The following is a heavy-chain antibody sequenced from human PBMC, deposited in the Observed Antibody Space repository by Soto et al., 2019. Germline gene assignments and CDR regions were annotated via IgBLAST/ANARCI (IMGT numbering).Heavy chain of an antibody. CDR3: AKGRSYYYYYGVDV. J-gene: IGHJ6*02. CDR2: IIDSGAST. CDR1: AFTFSAYA. V-gene: IGHV3-23*01. Sequence: GGSLRLSCAASAFTFSAYAMSWVRQAPGKGLEWVSDIIDSGASTYYADSVKGRFTISRDNSKSTLYLQMNSLRAEDTALYYCAKGRSYYYYYGVDVWGQGTTVTVSS.